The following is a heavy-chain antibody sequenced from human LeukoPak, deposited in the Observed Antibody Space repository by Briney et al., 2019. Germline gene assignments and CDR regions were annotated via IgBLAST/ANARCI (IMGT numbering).Heavy chain of an antibody. V-gene: IGHV4-59*12. D-gene: IGHD3-22*01. CDR2: IYYSGST. CDR1: GGSISSYY. CDR3: ARDRYYYDSSGYRLLDY. Sequence: PSETLSLTCTVSGGSISSYYWSWIRQPPGKGLEWIGYIYYSGSTNYNPSLKSRVTMSVDTSKNQFSLKLSSVTAADTAVYYCARDRYYYDSSGYRLLDYWGQGTLVTVSS. J-gene: IGHJ4*02.